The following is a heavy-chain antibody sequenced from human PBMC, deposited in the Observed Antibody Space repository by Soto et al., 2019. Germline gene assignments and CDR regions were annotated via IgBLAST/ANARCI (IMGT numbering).Heavy chain of an antibody. CDR3: VKGTLESMIVVVIYYFDY. V-gene: IGHV3-64D*08. J-gene: IGHJ4*02. CDR1: GLKFRDHA. CDR2: ISSNGGST. Sequence: AAGLKFRDHAVRLVRQAPRKGLEYVSAISSNGGSTYYADSVKGRFTISRDNSKNTLYLQMSSLRAEDTAVYYCVKGTLESMIVVVIYYFDYWGQGTLVTVSS. D-gene: IGHD3-22*01.